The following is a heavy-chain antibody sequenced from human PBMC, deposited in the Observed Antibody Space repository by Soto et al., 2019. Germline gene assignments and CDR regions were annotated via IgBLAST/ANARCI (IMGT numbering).Heavy chain of an antibody. J-gene: IGHJ4*02. V-gene: IGHV4-4*07. CDR1: GGSISSYY. D-gene: IGHD6-19*01. CDR3: ARGSSGWWGARIDY. CDR2: IYTSGST. Sequence: SETLSFTCTVSGGSISSYYWSWIRQPAGKGLEWIGRIYTSGSTNYNPSLKSRVTMSVDTSKNQFSLKLSSVTAADTAVYYCARGSSGWWGARIDYWGQGTLVTVSS.